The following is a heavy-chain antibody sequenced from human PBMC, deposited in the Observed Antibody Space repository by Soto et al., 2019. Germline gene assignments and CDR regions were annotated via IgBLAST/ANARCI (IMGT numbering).Heavy chain of an antibody. CDR1: GYTFTSSG. CDR3: AKDCIMALELGPDAFDI. V-gene: IGHV1-18*01. Sequence: ASVKVSCKASGYTFTSSGISWVRQAPGQGLEWMGWISAYNGNTNYAQKLQGRVTMTTDTSTSTAYMELRSLRSDDTAVYYCAKDCIMALELGPDAFDIWGQGTMVTVSS. J-gene: IGHJ3*02. CDR2: ISAYNGNT. D-gene: IGHD1-26*01.